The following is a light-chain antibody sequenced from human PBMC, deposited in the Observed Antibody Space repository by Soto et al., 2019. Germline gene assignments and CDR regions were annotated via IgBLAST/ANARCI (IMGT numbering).Light chain of an antibody. CDR3: GTWDSSLNDLYV. J-gene: IGLJ1*01. CDR1: SSNIARNY. V-gene: IGLV1-51*01. Sequence: QSALTQPPSVSAAPGQKVTISCSGSSSNIARNYVSWYQQLPGTAPKVLIYDNNKRPSGISDRFSGSKSGTSATLGITGLQTGDEADYYCGTWDSSLNDLYVFGTGTKLTVL. CDR2: DNN.